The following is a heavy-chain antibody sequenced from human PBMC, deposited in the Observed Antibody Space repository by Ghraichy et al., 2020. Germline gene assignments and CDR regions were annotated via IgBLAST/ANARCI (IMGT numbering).Heavy chain of an antibody. CDR1: GFTFSSYA. D-gene: IGHD3-3*01. CDR3: ARDKREDGYDFWSGYSGYYFDY. V-gene: IGHV3-30*04. CDR2: ISYDGSNK. J-gene: IGHJ4*02. Sequence: GGSLRLSCAASGFTFSSYAMHWVRQAPGKGLEWVAVISYDGSNKYYADSVKGRFTISRDNSKNTLYLQMNSLRAEDTAVYYCARDKREDGYDFWSGYSGYYFDYWGQGTLVTVSS.